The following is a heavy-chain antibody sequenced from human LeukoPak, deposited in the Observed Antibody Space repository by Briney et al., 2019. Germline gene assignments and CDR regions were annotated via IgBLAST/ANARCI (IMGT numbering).Heavy chain of an antibody. CDR1: GFTFSDYA. CDR3: ANSYPYYFDY. CDR2: IRLDGITA. J-gene: IGHJ4*02. V-gene: IGHV3-30*02. Sequence: PGGSLILSCSTFGFTFSDYAFHWVRQAPGKGLEWVAFIRLDGITAYYTDSVKGRFTISRDNSKNTLYLQMDSLRAEDTAVYYCANSYPYYFDYWGQGTLVTVSS.